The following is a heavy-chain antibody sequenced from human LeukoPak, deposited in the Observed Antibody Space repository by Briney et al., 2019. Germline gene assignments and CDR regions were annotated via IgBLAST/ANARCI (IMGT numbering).Heavy chain of an antibody. CDR2: IIPIFGTA. CDR3: ARDLTGLGYCTNGVCDSSGY. Sequence: SVKVSCKASGYTFTSYDINWVRQAPGQGLEWMGGIIPIFGTANYAQKFQGRVTITADESTSTAYMELSSLRSEDTAVYYCARDLTGLGYCTNGVCDSSGYWGQGTLVTVSS. D-gene: IGHD2-8*01. CDR1: GYTFTSYD. J-gene: IGHJ4*02. V-gene: IGHV1-69*13.